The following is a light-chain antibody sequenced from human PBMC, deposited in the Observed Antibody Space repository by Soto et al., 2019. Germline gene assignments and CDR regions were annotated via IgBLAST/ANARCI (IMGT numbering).Light chain of an antibody. Sequence: EIVLTQSPGTLSLSPGERATLSCRASQSVSSSYLAWYQQKPGQAPRLLIYGASSRATDIPDRFSGSGSGTDFTLTISRLEPEDFAVYYCQQYGSSPRLTFGGGTKV. CDR3: QQYGSSPRLT. J-gene: IGKJ4*01. CDR2: GAS. V-gene: IGKV3-20*01. CDR1: QSVSSSY.